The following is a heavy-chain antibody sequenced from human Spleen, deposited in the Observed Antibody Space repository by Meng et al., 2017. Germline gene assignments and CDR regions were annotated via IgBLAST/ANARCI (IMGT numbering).Heavy chain of an antibody. J-gene: IGHJ5*02. V-gene: IGHV4-59*01. CDR1: GGSITSYY. CDR3: ARDYCSGGSCYSGEVNWFDP. D-gene: IGHD2-15*01. CDR2: IYYSGGT. Sequence: SETLSLTCTVSGGSITSYYWSWIRQPPGKGLEWIGNIYYSGGTNYNPSLKSRVTMSVDTSKNQFSLKLSSVTAADTAVYYCARDYCSGGSCYSGEVNWFDPWDQGTLVTVSS.